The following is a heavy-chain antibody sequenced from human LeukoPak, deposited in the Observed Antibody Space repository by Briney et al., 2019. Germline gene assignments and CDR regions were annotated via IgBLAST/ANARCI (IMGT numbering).Heavy chain of an antibody. CDR3: ARAGGHYDILTGSPYWFDP. V-gene: IGHV4-59*01. CDR2: IYYSGST. J-gene: IGHJ5*02. Sequence: SETLSLTCTVSGGSISSYYWSWIRQPPGKGLEWVAYIYYSGSTNYNPSLKSRVTISVDTSKNLFSLNLSSVTAADTAVYYCARAGGHYDILTGSPYWFDPWGQGTLVTVSS. D-gene: IGHD3-9*01. CDR1: GGSISSYY.